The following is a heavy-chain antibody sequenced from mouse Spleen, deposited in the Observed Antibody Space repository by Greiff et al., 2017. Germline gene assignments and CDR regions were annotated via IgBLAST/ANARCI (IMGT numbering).Heavy chain of an antibody. Sequence: QVQLKQPGAELVMPGASVKLSRKASGYTFTSYWMHWGKQRPGQGLEWIGEIDPSDSYTNYNQKFKGKATLTVDKSSSTAYMQLSSLTSEDSAVYYCARWYGSSYFDYWGQGTTLTVSS. J-gene: IGHJ2*01. CDR3: ARWYGSSYFDY. V-gene: IGHV1-69*01. CDR1: GYTFTSYW. D-gene: IGHD1-1*01. CDR2: IDPSDSYT.